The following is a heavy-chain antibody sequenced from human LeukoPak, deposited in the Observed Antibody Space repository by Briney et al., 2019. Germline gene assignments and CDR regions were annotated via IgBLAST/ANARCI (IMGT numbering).Heavy chain of an antibody. CDR1: GGSIRSSYYY. J-gene: IGHJ6*02. Sequence: PSETLSLTCTVSGGSIRSSYYYWGWIRQPPGKGLEWIGSIYDSGSTYYNPSLKSRVTISVDKSKNQFSLKLSSVTAADTAVYYCARAPPTDILTGYFPPHYYYYGMDVWSQGTTATVSS. V-gene: IGHV4-39*07. CDR3: ARAPPTDILTGYFPPHYYYYGMDV. CDR2: IYDSGST. D-gene: IGHD3-9*01.